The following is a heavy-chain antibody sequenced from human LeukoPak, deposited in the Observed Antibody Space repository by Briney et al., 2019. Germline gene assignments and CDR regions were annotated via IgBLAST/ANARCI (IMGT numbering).Heavy chain of an antibody. Sequence: PETLSLTCTLSGGSLSRYNWSWIRQPPGAGLEGVGHIYYSGGNKYNPPPTSRVTRSVATSNNQFSLNLISVPAAVTAMYYCARAVLTTNSEHWFDSWGQGTLVTVSS. J-gene: IGHJ5*01. CDR1: GGSLSRYN. CDR3: ARAVLTTNSEHWFDS. CDR2: IYYSGGN. V-gene: IGHV4-59*01. D-gene: IGHD2-8*01.